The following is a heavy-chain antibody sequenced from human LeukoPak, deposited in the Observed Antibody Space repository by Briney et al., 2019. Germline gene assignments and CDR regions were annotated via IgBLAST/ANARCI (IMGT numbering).Heavy chain of an antibody. CDR2: INPNSGGT. J-gene: IGHJ5*02. CDR1: GYTFSAYY. Sequence: ASVKVSCKASGYTFSAYYMHWVRQAPGQGLEWMGWINPNSGGTNYAQRFQGRVTMTRDTSINTAYMELSRLRSDDTAVYYCARDDVLTGPHSGGGTSEEFDPWGQGTLVTVSS. CDR3: ARDDVLTGPHSGGGTSEEFDP. V-gene: IGHV1-2*02. D-gene: IGHD3-9*01.